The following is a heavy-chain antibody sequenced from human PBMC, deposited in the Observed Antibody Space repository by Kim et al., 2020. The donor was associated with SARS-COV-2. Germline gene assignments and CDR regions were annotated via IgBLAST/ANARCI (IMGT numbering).Heavy chain of an antibody. D-gene: IGHD4-17*01. J-gene: IGHJ5*02. CDR1: GGSISSSSYY. Sequence: SETLSLTCTVSGGSISSSSYYWGWIRQPPGKGLEWIGSIYYSGSTYYNPSLKSRVTISVDTSKNQFSLTLSSVTAADTAVYYCARHSLRYGDPAGSWFDPWGQGTLVTVSS. V-gene: IGHV4-39*01. CDR3: ARHSLRYGDPAGSWFDP. CDR2: IYYSGST.